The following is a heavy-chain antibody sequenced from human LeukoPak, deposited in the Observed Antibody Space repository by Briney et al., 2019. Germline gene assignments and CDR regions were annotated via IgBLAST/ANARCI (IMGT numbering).Heavy chain of an antibody. D-gene: IGHD6-19*01. CDR2: ISGSGDST. CDR3: EKVSWLGTLPSYHFDS. J-gene: IGHJ4*02. Sequence: GGSLRLSCAVSGFAFRRYCMSWVRHAPGKGLEWGSGISGSGDSTYYADSVKGRFTISRDNSKNTADLQMNSLRAADTAVYYCEKVSWLGTLPSYHFDSWGQRTQVT. CDR1: GFAFRRYC. V-gene: IGHV3-23*01.